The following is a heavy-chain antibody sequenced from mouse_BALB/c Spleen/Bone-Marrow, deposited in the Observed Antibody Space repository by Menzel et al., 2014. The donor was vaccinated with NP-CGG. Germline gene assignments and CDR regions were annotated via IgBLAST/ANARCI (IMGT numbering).Heavy chain of an antibody. D-gene: IGHD6-1*01. CDR1: GFTFNTYA. Sequence: EVQRVESGGGLVQPKGSLKLSCAASGFTFNTYAMNWVRQAPGKGLEWVARIRSKSNNYPTYYADSAKDRFTISRDDSQSMLYLQMNNLKTEDTAMYYCVTSTYFDVWAQGPRSPSPQ. J-gene: IGHJ1*01. V-gene: IGHV10-1*02. CDR2: IRSKSNNYPT. CDR3: VTSTYFDV.